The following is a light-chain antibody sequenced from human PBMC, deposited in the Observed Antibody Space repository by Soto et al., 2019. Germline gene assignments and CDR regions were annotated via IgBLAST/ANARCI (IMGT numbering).Light chain of an antibody. Sequence: QSVLTQPASVSESPGQSVTISCTGTSSDVGGYDYVSWYQQHPGKAPQLLIYDVSIRPSGVSDRFSGSKSGDTASLTISGLQAEDEADYYCNSYTSSSTVAFGGGTKLTV. J-gene: IGLJ2*01. CDR1: SSDVGGYDY. CDR3: NSYTSSSTVA. V-gene: IGLV2-14*01. CDR2: DVS.